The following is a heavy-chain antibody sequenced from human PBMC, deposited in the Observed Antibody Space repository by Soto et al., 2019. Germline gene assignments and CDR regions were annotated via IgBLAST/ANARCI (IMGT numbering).Heavy chain of an antibody. Sequence: QVQLVQSGAEVKKPGSSVKVSCKASGGTFSSYAISWVRQAPGQGLEWMGGLIPIFGTANYAQKFQGRVTITADESTSTAYMELSSLRSEDTAVYYCARDTVGDYDYVWGSYRYHYFDYWGQGTLVTVSS. CDR2: LIPIFGTA. V-gene: IGHV1-69*12. D-gene: IGHD3-16*02. CDR1: GGTFSSYA. CDR3: ARDTVGDYDYVWGSYRYHYFDY. J-gene: IGHJ4*02.